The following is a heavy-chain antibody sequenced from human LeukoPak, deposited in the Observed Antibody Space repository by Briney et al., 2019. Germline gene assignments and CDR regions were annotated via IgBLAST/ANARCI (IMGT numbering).Heavy chain of an antibody. CDR1: GGSISSYY. V-gene: IGHV4-4*07. Sequence: SETLSLTCTVSGGSISSYYWSWIRQPAGKGLEWVGRIFSSGIINYNPSLKSRLTMSVDTAKNQFSLNLSSVTAADTAVYYCAREGGSSRNFDYWGQGTLVTVSS. D-gene: IGHD6-13*01. CDR3: AREGGSSRNFDY. J-gene: IGHJ4*02. CDR2: IFSSGII.